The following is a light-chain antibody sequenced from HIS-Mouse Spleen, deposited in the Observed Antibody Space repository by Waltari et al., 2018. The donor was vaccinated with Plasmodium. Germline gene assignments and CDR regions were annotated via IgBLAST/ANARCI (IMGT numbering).Light chain of an antibody. CDR3: YSAADNNRV. CDR2: KDS. J-gene: IGLJ3*02. V-gene: IGLV3-27*01. CDR1: VLAKKY. Sequence: SYELTQPSSVSVSPGQTARLTCSGDVLAKKYARWFQQKPGQAPVLVSYKDSERPPGIPERFSGSSSGTTVTLTISGAQVEDEADYYCYSAADNNRVFGGGTKLTVL.